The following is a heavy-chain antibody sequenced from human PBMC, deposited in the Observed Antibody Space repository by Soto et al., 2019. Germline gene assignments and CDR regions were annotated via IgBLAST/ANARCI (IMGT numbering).Heavy chain of an antibody. CDR3: RTMIVPGDAFDI. CDR2: IDPSDSYT. Sequence: PGESLKISCKGSGYSFTSYWIIWVRQMPGKGLEWMGRIDPSDSYTNYSPSFQGHVTISADKSISTAYLQWSSLKASDTAMYYCRTMIVPGDAFDIWGQGTMVTVSS. CDR1: GYSFTSYW. D-gene: IGHD3-22*01. J-gene: IGHJ3*02. V-gene: IGHV5-10-1*01.